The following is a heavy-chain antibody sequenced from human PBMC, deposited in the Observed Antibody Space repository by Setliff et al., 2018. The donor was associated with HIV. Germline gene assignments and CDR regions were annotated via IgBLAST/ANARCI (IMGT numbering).Heavy chain of an antibody. J-gene: IGHJ4*02. CDR2: IIPIFGTP. D-gene: IGHD2-2*02. Sequence: SVKVSCKASGDTFNSHAISWVRQAPGQGLEWMGGIIPIFGTPNYAQKFKGRLTITADESTSTVYMGLSSLRSEDTAVYYCARQYHPSGRRYCSSTSCNNAYYFDYWGQGTLVTVS. CDR3: ARQYHPSGRRYCSSTSCNNAYYFDY. CDR1: GDTFNSHA. V-gene: IGHV1-69*13.